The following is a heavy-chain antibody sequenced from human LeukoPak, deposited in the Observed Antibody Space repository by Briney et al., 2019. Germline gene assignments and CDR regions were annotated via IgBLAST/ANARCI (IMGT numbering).Heavy chain of an antibody. Sequence: GGSLRLSCVASGFTFSSYYMSWFRQAPGKGLEWVANIKEDGSERYYVDSMKGRFTISRDNAKNSLYLQMNSLRAEDTAVYYCARDLYGDYFFDYWGQGTLVTVSS. V-gene: IGHV3-7*01. D-gene: IGHD4-17*01. CDR1: GFTFSSYY. CDR3: ARDLYGDYFFDY. CDR2: IKEDGSER. J-gene: IGHJ4*02.